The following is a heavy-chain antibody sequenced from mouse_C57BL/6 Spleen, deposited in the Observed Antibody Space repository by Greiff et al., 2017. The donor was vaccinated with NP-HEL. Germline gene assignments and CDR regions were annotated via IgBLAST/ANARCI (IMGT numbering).Heavy chain of an antibody. J-gene: IGHJ4*01. CDR2: IDPEDGET. D-gene: IGHD2-2*01. V-gene: IGHV14-2*01. CDR3: ARGLRRYAMDY. CDR1: GFNIKDYY. Sequence: VQLQQSGAELVKPGASVKLSCTASGFNIKDYYMHWVKQRTEQGLEWIGRIDPEDGETKYDPKFQGKATITADTSSNTAYLQLSSLTSEDTAVYYCARGLRRYAMDYWGQGTSVTVSS.